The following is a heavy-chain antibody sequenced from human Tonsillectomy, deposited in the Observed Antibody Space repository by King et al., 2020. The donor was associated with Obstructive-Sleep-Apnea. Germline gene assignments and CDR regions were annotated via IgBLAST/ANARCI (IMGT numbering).Heavy chain of an antibody. V-gene: IGHV2-5*04. CDR3: VHSCSQPVADY. D-gene: IGHD1-14*01. Sequence: TLKESGPTMVNSTQTLTLTCTFSGFSLTTIGVGVGWIRQPPGKALEWLAVIYWNDNNRYSPFLKSRLTITKDTSKNQVVLTMTNMGPVDTGTYYCVHSCSQPVADYWGQGTLVAVSS. J-gene: IGHJ4*02. CDR2: IYWNDNN. CDR1: GFSLTTIGVG.